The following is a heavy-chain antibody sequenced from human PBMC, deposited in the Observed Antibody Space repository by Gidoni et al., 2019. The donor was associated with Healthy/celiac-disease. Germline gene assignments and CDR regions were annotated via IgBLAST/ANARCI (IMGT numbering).Heavy chain of an antibody. CDR2: IWKDGSNK. J-gene: IGHJ6*03. D-gene: IGHD5-18*01. CDR3: AIEGASGDSYAGYYYMDV. V-gene: IGHV3-33*01. CDR1: GFTFSSYG. Sequence: QVQLVESGGGVVQPGRSLRLPCAASGFTFSSYGLQGVRQAPGKGLEWVAGIWKDGSNKYDADSVKGRFTSSRDKSKNTLYRQMNSLRAEDTAVYYCAIEGASGDSYAGYYYMDVWGKGTTVTVSS.